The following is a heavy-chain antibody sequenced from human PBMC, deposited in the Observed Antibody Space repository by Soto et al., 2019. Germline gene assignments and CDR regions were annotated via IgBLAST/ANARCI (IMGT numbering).Heavy chain of an antibody. V-gene: IGHV4-61*01. CDR1: GDSVSSGSYY. Sequence: QVQLQESGPGLVEPSETLSLTCAVSGDSVSSGSYYWSWSRQPPGKGLEWIGYIHSSGRTSYNPSLQSPVPITGLTSRTQFSLRLNPGAAGDTAIYYCATSGGGRGWFGGQGTLVPVSS. D-gene: IGHD6-19*01. J-gene: IGHJ4*01. CDR2: IHSSGRT. CDR3: ATSGGGRGWF.